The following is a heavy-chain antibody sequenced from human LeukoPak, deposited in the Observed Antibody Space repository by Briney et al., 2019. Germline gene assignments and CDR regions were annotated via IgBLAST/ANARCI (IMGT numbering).Heavy chain of an antibody. CDR3: ARDYHGYCSSTSCYAYYYGMDV. CDR2: ISGSGGST. J-gene: IGHJ6*02. V-gene: IGHV3-23*01. CDR1: GFTFSSYA. D-gene: IGHD2-2*01. Sequence: GGSLRLSCAASGFTFSSYAMSWVRRAPGKGLEWVSAISGSGGSTYYADSVKGRFTISRDNSKNTLYLQMNSLRAEDTAVYYCARDYHGYCSSTSCYAYYYGMDVWGQGTTVTVSS.